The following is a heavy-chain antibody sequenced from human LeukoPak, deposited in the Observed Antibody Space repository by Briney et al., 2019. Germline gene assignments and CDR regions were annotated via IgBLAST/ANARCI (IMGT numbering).Heavy chain of an antibody. CDR2: IYHSGST. Sequence: SGTLSLTCAVSGGSISSSNWWSWVRQPPGKGLEWIGEIYHSGSTNYNPSLKSRVTISVDKSKNQFSLKLSSVTAADTAVYYCARHNCSSTSCYGQFDYWGQGTLVTVSS. CDR1: GGSISSSNW. D-gene: IGHD2-2*01. CDR3: ARHNCSSTSCYGQFDY. J-gene: IGHJ4*02. V-gene: IGHV4-4*02.